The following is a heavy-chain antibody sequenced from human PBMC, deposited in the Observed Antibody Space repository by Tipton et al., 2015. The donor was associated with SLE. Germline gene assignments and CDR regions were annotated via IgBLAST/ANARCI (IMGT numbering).Heavy chain of an antibody. CDR3: VRSDQGMD. J-gene: IGHJ4*02. V-gene: IGHV4-59*11. CDR1: GASMSSHH. CDR2: FHYGGYT. Sequence: LRLSCTVSGASMSSHHWSWIRRPPGKGLGWIGYFHYGGYTDYNPSLKSRVTISADTSKSQFSLTLKFVTAADTAVYYCVRSDQGMDWGQGTLVTVSS.